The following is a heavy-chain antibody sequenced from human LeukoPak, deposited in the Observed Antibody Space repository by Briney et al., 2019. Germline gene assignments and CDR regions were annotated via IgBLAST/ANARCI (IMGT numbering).Heavy chain of an antibody. CDR2: IYSGGST. CDR3: AREVTITFGGVIVSLYYMDV. V-gene: IGHV3-53*01. Sequence: GGSLRLSCIASEFTFGDFAMSWVRQAPGKGLEWVSVIYSGGSTYYADSVKGRFTISRDNSKNTLYLQMNSLRAEDTAVYYCAREVTITFGGVIVSLYYMDVWGKGTTVTISS. D-gene: IGHD3-16*02. CDR1: EFTFGDFA. J-gene: IGHJ6*03.